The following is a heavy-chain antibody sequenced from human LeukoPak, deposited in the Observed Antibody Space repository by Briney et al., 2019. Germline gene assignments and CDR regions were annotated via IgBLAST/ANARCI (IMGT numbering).Heavy chain of an antibody. CDR1: GVSISSHY. CDR2: IYYSGST. Sequence: SETLSLTCTVSGVSISSHYWSWIRQPPGKGLEWIGYIYYSGSTNYNPSLKSRVTISVDTSKNQFSLKLTSVAAADTAVYYGARAGGDPHYYYYYYMDVWGKGTPVTVSS. CDR3: ARAGGDPHYYYYYYMDV. J-gene: IGHJ6*03. D-gene: IGHD2-21*02. V-gene: IGHV4-59*11.